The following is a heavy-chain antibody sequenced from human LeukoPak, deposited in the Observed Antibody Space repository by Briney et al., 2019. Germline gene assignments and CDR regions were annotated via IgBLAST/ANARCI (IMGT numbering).Heavy chain of an antibody. Sequence: GGSLRLSCAASGFTFSSNVMIWVRQAPGKGLEWVSSIPASGGSTYYADSVKGRFTISRDNSKDSLYLQMDSLRAEDTAVYYCAKESSGGWYFDYWGQGTLVTVSS. V-gene: IGHV3-23*01. CDR2: IPASGGST. CDR1: GFTFSSNV. D-gene: IGHD6-19*01. J-gene: IGHJ4*02. CDR3: AKESSGGWYFDY.